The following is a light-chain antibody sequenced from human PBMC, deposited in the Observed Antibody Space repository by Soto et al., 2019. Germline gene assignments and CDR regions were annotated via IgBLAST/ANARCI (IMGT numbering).Light chain of an antibody. CDR1: SSDVGAYNY. CDR2: ANT. J-gene: IGLJ3*02. V-gene: IGLV1-40*01. Sequence: QSALTQPASVSGSLGQSITISCTATSSDVGAYNYVSWYQQLPGTAPKLLIYANTNRPSGVPDRFSGSKSGTSASLAITGLQAEDEADYYCQSYDSSLSGSNWVFGGGTKLTVL. CDR3: QSYDSSLSGSNWV.